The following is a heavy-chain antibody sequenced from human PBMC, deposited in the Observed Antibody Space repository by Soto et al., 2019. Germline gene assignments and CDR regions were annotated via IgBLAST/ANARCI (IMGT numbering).Heavy chain of an antibody. D-gene: IGHD6-19*01. Sequence: GASVKVSCKASGYPYTNSYMHWVRQAPEQGLEWMGWIHPNTGGTNYAQKFQGRVTMTRDTSVSTVYMELNRLTSDDTAIYFCASDFRTRGWFRQAGNFAMDVWGQGTTVTVSS. V-gene: IGHV1-2*02. CDR3: ASDFRTRGWFRQAGNFAMDV. J-gene: IGHJ6*02. CDR2: IHPNTGGT. CDR1: GYPYTNSY.